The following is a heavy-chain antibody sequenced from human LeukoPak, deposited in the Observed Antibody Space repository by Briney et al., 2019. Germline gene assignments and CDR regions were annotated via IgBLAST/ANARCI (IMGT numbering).Heavy chain of an antibody. CDR2: IIPIFGTA. D-gene: IGHD3-22*01. CDR3: ATYYYDSSGYYSFDY. V-gene: IGHV1-69*13. Sequence: SVKVSCKASGGTFSSYAISWVRQAPGQGLEWMGGIIPIFGTANYAQKFQGRVTTTADESTSTAYMELSSLRSEDTAVYYCATYYYDSSGYYSFDYWGKGTLVTVSS. J-gene: IGHJ4*02. CDR1: GGTFSSYA.